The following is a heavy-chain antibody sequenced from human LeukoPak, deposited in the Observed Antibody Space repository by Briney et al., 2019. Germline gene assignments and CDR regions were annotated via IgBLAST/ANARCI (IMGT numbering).Heavy chain of an antibody. CDR2: ISGSGGAT. D-gene: IGHD1-26*01. J-gene: IGHJ4*02. V-gene: IGHV3-23*01. Sequence: GGSLRLSCATSGFTFTNYVMTCVRQAPGKGLQWVSAISGSGGATFYADSVKGRFTISRDISKNTLYLQMNSLRAEDTAVYYCARAAPYSGSSQLDYWGQGTLVTVSS. CDR1: GFTFTNYV. CDR3: ARAAPYSGSSQLDY.